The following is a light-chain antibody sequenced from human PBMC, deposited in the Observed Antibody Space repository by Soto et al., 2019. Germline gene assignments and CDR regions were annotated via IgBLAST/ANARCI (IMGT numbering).Light chain of an antibody. V-gene: IGKV3-11*01. CDR3: QKRSLLFT. CDR2: DSS. J-gene: IGKJ4*01. CDR1: QSVGSS. Sequence: EIVLTQSPATLSLSPGERATLSCRTSQSVGSSLAWYQQKPGQPPRLLIYDSSNRATGIPGRLSGSGSGTDFTLTISSLEPADLAVYYCQKRSLLFTFGGGTKADIK.